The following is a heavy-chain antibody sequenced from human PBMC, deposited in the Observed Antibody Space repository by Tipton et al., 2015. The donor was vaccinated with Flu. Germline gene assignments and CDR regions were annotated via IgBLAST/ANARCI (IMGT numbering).Heavy chain of an antibody. CDR2: IFHSGST. CDR3: ARDSGYYLGA. D-gene: IGHD3-3*01. Sequence: SLRLSCAVSGGSISSSNWWSWVRQPPGKGLEWIGEIFHSGSTNYNPSLKSRVTISVDKSKNQFSLKLSSVTAADTAVYYRARDSGYYLGAWGQGTLVTVSS. CDR1: GGSISSSNW. J-gene: IGHJ5*02. V-gene: IGHV4-4*02.